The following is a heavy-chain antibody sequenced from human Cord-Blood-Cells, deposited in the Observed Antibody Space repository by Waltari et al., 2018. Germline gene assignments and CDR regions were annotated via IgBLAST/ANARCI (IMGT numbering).Heavy chain of an antibody. Sequence: QVQLHQSGSGLVKPSQTLSLTCAISGDSVSSNSDAWHWIRQSPSRGLELLGSTNYSYKRDKDHAGSVKRLITICPDTSKNEFSVVLICVTPEDTAVYCCARDGAVASNYDNLGQGTLVTVAS. CDR2: TNYSYKRDK. CDR1: GDSVSSNSDA. CDR3: ARDGAVASNYDN. D-gene: IGHD6-19*01. V-gene: IGHV6-1*01. J-gene: IGHJ4*02.